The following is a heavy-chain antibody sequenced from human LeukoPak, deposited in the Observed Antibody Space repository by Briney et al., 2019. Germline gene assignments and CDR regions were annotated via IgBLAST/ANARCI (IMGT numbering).Heavy chain of an antibody. V-gene: IGHV3-74*01. J-gene: IGHJ4*02. Sequence: GGSLRLSCAASGLTFTRYWMHWVRQAPGKGLVWVSRINSAGNTTDYAESVKGRFSISRDNSKNTLSLQMNNLRVEDTTVYYCVRGMRGSSAFDYWGQGTLVTVSS. CDR3: VRGMRGSSAFDY. CDR1: GLTFTRYW. D-gene: IGHD3-16*01. CDR2: INSAGNTT.